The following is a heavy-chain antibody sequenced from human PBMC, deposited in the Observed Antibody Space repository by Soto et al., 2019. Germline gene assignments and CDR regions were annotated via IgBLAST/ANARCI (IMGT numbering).Heavy chain of an antibody. V-gene: IGHV3-64*02. J-gene: IGHJ4*02. CDR3: AGGVIGGGYYFDY. D-gene: IGHD3-10*01. CDR2: ISSNGGST. CDR1: GFTFSSYA. Sequence: EVQLVESGEGLVQPGGSLRLSCAASGFTFSSYAMHWVRQAPGKGLEYVSAISSNGGSTYYADSVKGRFTISRDNSKNHLYLEMGGLRAEEMAVFYGAGGVIGGGYYFDYWGQGTLVTVSS.